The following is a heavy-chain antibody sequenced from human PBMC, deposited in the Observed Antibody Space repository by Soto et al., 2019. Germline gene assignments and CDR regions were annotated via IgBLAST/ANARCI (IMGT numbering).Heavy chain of an antibody. V-gene: IGHV3-53*01. J-gene: IGHJ4*02. CDR2: FYSGGST. Sequence: PGGSLRLSCEAFGFTVSTNYMSWVRQTPGKGLEWVSVFYSGGSTFYADSVKGRFTISRDNSRNTLYLQMRSLRAEDTAVYYCARGFPSMTYYGEYYFDCWGQGTLVTVSS. CDR1: GFTVSTNY. D-gene: IGHD3-10*01. CDR3: ARGFPSMTYYGEYYFDC.